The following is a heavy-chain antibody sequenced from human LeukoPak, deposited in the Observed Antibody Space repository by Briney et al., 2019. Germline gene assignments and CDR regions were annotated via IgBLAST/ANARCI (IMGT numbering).Heavy chain of an antibody. J-gene: IGHJ6*02. Sequence: PSETLSLTCTVSGGSISRYYGSWIRQPPGKGLEWIGYIYYSGTINYNPSHKSRVTISVDTSKNQFSLKLSCVTAADTAVYYCARDGGWGYSGYDYLYYYYGMDVWGQGTTVTVSS. CDR1: GGSISRYY. D-gene: IGHD5-12*01. CDR2: IYYSGTI. V-gene: IGHV4-59*01. CDR3: ARDGGWGYSGYDYLYYYYGMDV.